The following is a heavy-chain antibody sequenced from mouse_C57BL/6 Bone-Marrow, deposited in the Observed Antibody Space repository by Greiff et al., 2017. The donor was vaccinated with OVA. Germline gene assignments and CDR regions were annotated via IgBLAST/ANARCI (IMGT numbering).Heavy chain of an antibody. CDR3: TRGRLLRAMDY. D-gene: IGHD2-3*01. Sequence: EVMLVESGEGLVKPGGSLKLSCAASGFTFSSYAMSWVRQTPEKRLEWVAYISSGGDYIYYADTVKGRFTISRDNARHTLYLQMSSLKSEDTAMYYCTRGRLLRAMDYWGQGTSVTVSS. V-gene: IGHV5-9-1*02. CDR2: ISSGGDYI. J-gene: IGHJ4*01. CDR1: GFTFSSYA.